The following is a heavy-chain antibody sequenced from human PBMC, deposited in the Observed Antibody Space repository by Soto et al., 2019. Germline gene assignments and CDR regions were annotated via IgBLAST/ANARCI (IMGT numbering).Heavy chain of an antibody. V-gene: IGHV4-59*01. CDR2: VHYSGST. J-gene: IGHJ4*02. Sequence: PSETLSLTCTVSGESLNNYYWSWIRQPPGKGLEWIGFVHYSGSTGYNPSLKSRVTISVDTSKNQLSLKVTSVTTADTAIYFCARGRVPAVWGQGTLVTVS. CDR1: GESLNNYY. D-gene: IGHD3-10*01. CDR3: ARGRVPAV.